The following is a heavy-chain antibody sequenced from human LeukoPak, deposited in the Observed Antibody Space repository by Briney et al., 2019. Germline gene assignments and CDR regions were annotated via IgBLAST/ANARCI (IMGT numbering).Heavy chain of an antibody. D-gene: IGHD3-10*01. Sequence: GGSLXLSCTGSNFSFGYYGMNWVRQTPGKGLEWLSYITATSGSVYYADSVKGRFTISRDNSKNTLYLQMNSLRAEDTAVYYCARVLWFGELWAGFDYWGQGTLVTVSS. CDR1: NFSFGYYG. V-gene: IGHV3-48*01. CDR3: ARVLWFGELWAGFDY. CDR2: ITATSGSV. J-gene: IGHJ4*02.